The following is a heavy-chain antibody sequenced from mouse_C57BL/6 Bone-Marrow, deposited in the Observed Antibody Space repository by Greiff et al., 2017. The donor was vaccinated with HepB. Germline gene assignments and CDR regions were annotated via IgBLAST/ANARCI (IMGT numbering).Heavy chain of an antibody. J-gene: IGHJ2*01. CDR3: TSTTVVRGYFDY. CDR2: IYPGNSDT. Sequence: EVQLVESGTVLARPGASVKMSCKTSGYTFTSYWMHWVKQRPGQGLEWIGAIYPGNSDTSYNQKFKGKAKLTAVTSASTAYMELSSLTNEDSAVYYCTSTTVVRGYFDYWGQGTTLTVSS. CDR1: GYTFTSYW. V-gene: IGHV1-5*01. D-gene: IGHD1-1*01.